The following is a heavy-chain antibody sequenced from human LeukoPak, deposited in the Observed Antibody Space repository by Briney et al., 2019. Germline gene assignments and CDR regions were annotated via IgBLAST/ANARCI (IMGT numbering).Heavy chain of an antibody. CDR3: ARHLLYGRSDS. V-gene: IGHV4-39*01. J-gene: IGHJ5*02. D-gene: IGHD4-17*01. CDR1: GASIPTSSFY. CDR2: IYYTGNA. Sequence: SETLSLTCIVSGASIPTSSFYWGWLRQPPGGGLEWIGKIYYTGNAYYTPSLKSRLPISVDTSKNLFPLELTCVPAADAAVFFCARHLLYGRSDSWGQGTLVTVSS.